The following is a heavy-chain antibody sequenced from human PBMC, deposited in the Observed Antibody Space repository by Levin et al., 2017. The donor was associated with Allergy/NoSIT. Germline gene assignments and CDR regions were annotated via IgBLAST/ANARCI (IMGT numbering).Heavy chain of an antibody. J-gene: IGHJ3*02. CDR1: GFTFSNAW. D-gene: IGHD1-14*01. Sequence: GGSLRLSCATSGFTFSNAWMTWVRQAPGKGLEWVGLIKKKRDGGTSDYAAPVKGRFTIPRDDSKDTAYLQMSSLKTEDTALYYCLLGTPGDDAFDNWGQGTMVTVSS. V-gene: IGHV3-15*01. CDR3: LLGTPGDDAFDN. CDR2: IKKKRDGGTS.